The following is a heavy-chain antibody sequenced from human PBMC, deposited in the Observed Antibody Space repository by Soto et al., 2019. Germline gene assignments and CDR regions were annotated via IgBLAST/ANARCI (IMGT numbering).Heavy chain of an antibody. Sequence: QVQLVESGGGVVQPGRALRLSCAASGFTFSSYGMHWVRQAPGKGLEWVAVISYDGSKEFYADSVKGRFTISRDNSKNTLYRQMNSLRANDTAVYYCAKDLRLWSKDYYCAGMDVWGQGTTVTVSS. CDR3: AKDLRLWSKDYYCAGMDV. V-gene: IGHV3-30*18. D-gene: IGHD5-18*01. J-gene: IGHJ6*02. CDR1: GFTFSSYG. CDR2: ISYDGSKE.